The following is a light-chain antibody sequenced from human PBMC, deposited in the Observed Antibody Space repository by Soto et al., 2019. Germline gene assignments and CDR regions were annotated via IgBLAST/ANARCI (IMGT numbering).Light chain of an antibody. V-gene: IGLV2-11*01. J-gene: IGLJ2*01. CDR2: DVS. CDR3: CASAGNYVGI. Sequence: QSALTQPPSVSGSPGQSVTISCTGNPYNYVTWYQQHAGKAPKLIIYDVSKRPSGVSERFSGSKSGYTASLTISGLQAEDEADYHCCASAGNYVGIFGGGTKLTVL. CDR1: PYNY.